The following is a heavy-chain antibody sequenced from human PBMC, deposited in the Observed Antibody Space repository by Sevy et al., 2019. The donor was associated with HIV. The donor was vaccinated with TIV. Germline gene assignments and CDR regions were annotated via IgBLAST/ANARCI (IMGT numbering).Heavy chain of an antibody. CDR2: ISASNGNT. CDR3: ARVASPVVPAARKSWFDP. D-gene: IGHD2-2*01. Sequence: ASVKVSCKASGYTLTGYGISWVRQAPGQGLEWMGWISASNGNTNYAQMLQGRVTMTTDTSTSTAYMELRSLRSDDTAVYYCARVASPVVPAARKSWFDPWGQGPLVTVSS. CDR1: GYTLTGYG. J-gene: IGHJ5*02. V-gene: IGHV1-18*01.